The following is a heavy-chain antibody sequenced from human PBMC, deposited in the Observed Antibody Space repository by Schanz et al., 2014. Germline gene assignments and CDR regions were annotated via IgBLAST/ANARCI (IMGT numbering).Heavy chain of an antibody. Sequence: QVQLVESGGGVVQPGRSLRLFCAASGFTFSNNAMHWVRQAPGKGLEWVSVISYDGSNKYYADSVKGRFTISRDNSKNTLFLQMNSLRTEDTAVYFCARDGGKVTWGPFLLDYWGQGTLVTVFS. D-gene: IGHD1-26*01. J-gene: IGHJ4*02. CDR1: GFTFSNNA. CDR2: ISYDGSNK. V-gene: IGHV3-30*04. CDR3: ARDGGKVTWGPFLLDY.